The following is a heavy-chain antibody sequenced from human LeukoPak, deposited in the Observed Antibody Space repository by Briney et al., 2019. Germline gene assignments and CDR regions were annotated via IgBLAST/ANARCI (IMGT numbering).Heavy chain of an antibody. Sequence: SETLSLTRTVSGGSISSYYWSWIRQHPGKGLEWIGYIYYSGSTYYNPSLKSRVTISVDTSQNQFSLKLSSVTAADTAVYYCARVPLNYYYGMDVWGQGTTVTVSS. V-gene: IGHV4-59*06. CDR2: IYYSGST. D-gene: IGHD3-10*01. CDR1: GGSISSYY. J-gene: IGHJ6*02. CDR3: ARVPLNYYYGMDV.